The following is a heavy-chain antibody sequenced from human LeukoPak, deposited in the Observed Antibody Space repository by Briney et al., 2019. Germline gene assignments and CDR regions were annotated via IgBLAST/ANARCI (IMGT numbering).Heavy chain of an antibody. V-gene: IGHV4-34*01. Sequence: SETLSLTCAVYGGSFSGYYWSWIRQPPGKGLEWIGEINHSGSTNYNPSLKSRVTISVDTSKNQFSLKLSSVTAEDTAVYYCASCRDGYNSNYWGQGTLVTVSS. J-gene: IGHJ4*02. CDR3: ASCRDGYNSNY. D-gene: IGHD5-24*01. CDR2: INHSGST. CDR1: GGSFSGYY.